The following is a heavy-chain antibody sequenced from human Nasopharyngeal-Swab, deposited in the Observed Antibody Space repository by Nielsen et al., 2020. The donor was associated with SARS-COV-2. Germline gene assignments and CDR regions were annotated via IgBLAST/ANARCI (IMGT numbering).Heavy chain of an antibody. D-gene: IGHD3-22*01. CDR2: ISWNSGSI. V-gene: IGHV3-9*01. CDR3: AKANYFDYYDSNGYYYPS. CDR1: GFTFDDYA. J-gene: IGHJ5*02. Sequence: GGSLRLSCAASGFTFDDYAMHWVRQAPGKGLEWVSGISWNSGSIGYADSVKGRFTISRDNAKNSLYLQMNSLRAEDTALYYCAKANYFDYYDSNGYYYPSWGQGTLVTVSS.